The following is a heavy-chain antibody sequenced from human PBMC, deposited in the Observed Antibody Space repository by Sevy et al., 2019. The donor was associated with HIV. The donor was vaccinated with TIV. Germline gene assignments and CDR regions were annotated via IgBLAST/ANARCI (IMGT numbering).Heavy chain of an antibody. CDR2: ISAYNCNT. J-gene: IGHJ4*02. V-gene: IGHV1-18*01. CDR3: ARDRHIVVVVAATTIFDS. Sequence: ASVKVSCKASGYTFTSYVISWVRQAPGQVLEWMGWISAYNCNTNYAQKLQGRVTMTTDTSTSTAYMELRSLRSDDTAVYYCARDRHIVVVVAATTIFDSWGQGTLVTVSS. CDR1: GYTFTSYV. D-gene: IGHD2-15*01.